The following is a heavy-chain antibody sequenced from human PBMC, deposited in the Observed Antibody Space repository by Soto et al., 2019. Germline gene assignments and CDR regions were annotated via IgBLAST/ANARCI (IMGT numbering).Heavy chain of an antibody. CDR1: GGSISSSNW. D-gene: IGHD3-10*01. CDR3: ARAPPVWFGEFPHAFDI. V-gene: IGHV4-4*02. J-gene: IGHJ3*02. CDR2: IYHSGST. Sequence: QVQLQESGPGLVKPSGTLSLTCAVSGGSISSSNWWSWVRQPPGKGLEWIGEIYHSGSTNYNPSLKSRVTISVVKSKNQFSLKLSSVTAADTAVYYCARAPPVWFGEFPHAFDIWGQGTMVTVSS.